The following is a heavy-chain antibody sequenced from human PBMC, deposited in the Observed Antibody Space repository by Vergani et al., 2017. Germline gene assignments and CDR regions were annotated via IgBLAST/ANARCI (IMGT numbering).Heavy chain of an antibody. V-gene: IGHV3-23*04. CDR2: ISVSGGST. Sequence: EVQLVESGGGLVQPVGSLRLSCAASGFTFSSSALSWVRQARGTGLEWVSAISVSGGSTYYADSLKGRFTISRATSKNPLYLQMNSLRADDTAVYYCARAAQVRNRHRVTTANYFDYWGQGTLVTVSS. CDR3: ARAAQVRNRHRVTTANYFDY. J-gene: IGHJ4*02. D-gene: IGHD4-17*01. CDR1: GFTFSSSA.